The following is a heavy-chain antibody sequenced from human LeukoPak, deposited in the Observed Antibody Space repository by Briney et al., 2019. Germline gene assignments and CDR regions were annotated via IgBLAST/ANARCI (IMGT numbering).Heavy chain of an antibody. J-gene: IGHJ5*02. V-gene: IGHV3-30*02. Sequence: GGSLRLSCAVSGFTFSRYGMHWVRQTPGKGLEWVAYIRKDGSDKYYADSVKGRFTISRDSPKNMLYLQMNSLRGEDTAVYFCARANNMKAADPSPADLWGQGTLVTVSS. CDR1: GFTFSRYG. D-gene: IGHD6-25*01. CDR3: ARANNMKAADPSPADL. CDR2: IRKDGSDK.